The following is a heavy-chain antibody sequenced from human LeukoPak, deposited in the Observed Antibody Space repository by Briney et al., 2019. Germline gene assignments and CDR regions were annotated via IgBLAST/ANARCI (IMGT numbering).Heavy chain of an antibody. CDR3: ARGAGIPYYYDSNAPRGVDNWLDP. D-gene: IGHD3-22*01. Sequence: PSETLSLTCTVSGGSISSYYWSWIRQPAEKGLEWIGRIYTSGSTNYNPSLKSRVTMSVDTSKNQFSLKLSSVTAADTAVYYCARGAGIPYYYDSNAPRGVDNWLDPWGQGTLVTVSS. V-gene: IGHV4-4*07. CDR2: IYTSGST. CDR1: GGSISSYY. J-gene: IGHJ5*02.